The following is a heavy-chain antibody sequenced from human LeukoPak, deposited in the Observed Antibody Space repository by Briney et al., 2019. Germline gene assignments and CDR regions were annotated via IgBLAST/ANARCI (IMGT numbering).Heavy chain of an antibody. D-gene: IGHD3-22*01. Sequence: TGGSLRLSCAASGFTFSSYAMHWVRQAPGKGLEWVAVISYDGSNKYYADSVKGRFTISRDNSKNTLYLQMNSLRAEDTAVYYCAMSDSSAFDIWGQGTMVTVSS. CDR1: GFTFSSYA. CDR2: ISYDGSNK. V-gene: IGHV3-30-3*01. CDR3: AMSDSSAFDI. J-gene: IGHJ3*02.